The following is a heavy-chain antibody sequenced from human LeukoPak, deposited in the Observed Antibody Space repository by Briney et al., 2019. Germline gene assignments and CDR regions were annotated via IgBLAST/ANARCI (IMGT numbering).Heavy chain of an antibody. J-gene: IGHJ5*02. Sequence: ASVKVSCKASGYTFTGYYMHWVRQAPGQGLEWMGRINPNSGGTNYAQKFQGRVTMTRDTSISTAYMELSRLRSDDTAVYYCARGGYSYYNWFDPWGQGTLVTVSS. CDR2: INPNSGGT. V-gene: IGHV1-2*02. CDR1: GYTFTGYY. D-gene: IGHD5-18*01. CDR3: ARGGYSYYNWFDP.